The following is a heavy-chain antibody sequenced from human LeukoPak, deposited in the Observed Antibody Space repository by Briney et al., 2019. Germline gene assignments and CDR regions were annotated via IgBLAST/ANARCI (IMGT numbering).Heavy chain of an antibody. CDR2: IIPIFDTP. Sequence: ASVTVSFTTSGGTFSNYAISWVRQAPGQGLEWMGVIIPIFDTPNYAQKWQGRVTITTDESTSTAYMELRSLRSEDTAVYYCASQLFHLDSSGYSLDALDIWGQGTMVTVSS. D-gene: IGHD3-22*01. J-gene: IGHJ3*02. CDR3: ASQLFHLDSSGYSLDALDI. V-gene: IGHV1-69*05. CDR1: GGTFSNYA.